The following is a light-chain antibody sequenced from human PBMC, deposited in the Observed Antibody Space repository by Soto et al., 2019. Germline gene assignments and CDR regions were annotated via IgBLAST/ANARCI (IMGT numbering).Light chain of an antibody. J-gene: IGKJ1*01. CDR3: QQYNNWPRP. CDR2: GAS. V-gene: IGKV3-15*01. Sequence: EIVMTQSPATLSVSPGERATLSCRASQSVSSNLAWYQQKPGQAPRLLIYGASTRATGIPARFSGSGSGAAVAPTISSLQSEDLAVDYWQQYNNWPRPFGQGTKVEIK. CDR1: QSVSSN.